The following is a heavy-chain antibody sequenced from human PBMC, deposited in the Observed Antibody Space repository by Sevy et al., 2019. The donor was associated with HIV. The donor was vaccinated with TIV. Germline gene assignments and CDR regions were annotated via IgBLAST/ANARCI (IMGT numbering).Heavy chain of an antibody. CDR2: ISWDDGST. CDR3: AKDSYSSSWYHSYYYYGMDV. Sequence: GGSLRLSCAASGFTFDDYTMHWVRQAPGKGLEWVSLISWDDGSTYYADSVKGRFTISRDNSKNSLYLQMNSLRTEDTALYYCAKDSYSSSWYHSYYYYGMDVWGQGTTVTVSS. V-gene: IGHV3-43*01. CDR1: GFTFDDYT. J-gene: IGHJ6*02. D-gene: IGHD6-13*01.